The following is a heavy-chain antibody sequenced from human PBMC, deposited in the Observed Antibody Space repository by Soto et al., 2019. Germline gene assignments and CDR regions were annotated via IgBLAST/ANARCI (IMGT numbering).Heavy chain of an antibody. CDR1: GGTFSSYA. D-gene: IGHD6-19*01. Sequence: ASVKVSCKASGGTFSSYAISWVRQAPGQGLEWMGGIIPIFGTANCAQKFQGRVTITADESTSTAYMELSSLRSEDTAVYYCAIRLGSIAVAGENLFDAFDIWGQGTMVTVSS. J-gene: IGHJ3*02. CDR2: IIPIFGTA. V-gene: IGHV1-69*13. CDR3: AIRLGSIAVAGENLFDAFDI.